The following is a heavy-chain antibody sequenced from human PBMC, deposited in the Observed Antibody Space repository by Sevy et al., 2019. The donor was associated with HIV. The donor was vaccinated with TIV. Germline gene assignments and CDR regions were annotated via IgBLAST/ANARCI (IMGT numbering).Heavy chain of an antibody. V-gene: IGHV3-33*06. CDR3: AKGGQRKKWLNYYYYYLDV. Sequence: GGSLRLSCAASGFTFSSYGMHWVRQAPGKGLEWVAVIWDDGSNKYYADSVKGRFTITRDNSKNTLYLQMNSLRDEDTAVYYCAKGGQRKKWLNYYYYYLDVWGKGTTVTVSS. J-gene: IGHJ6*03. D-gene: IGHD6-19*01. CDR2: IWDDGSNK. CDR1: GFTFSSYG.